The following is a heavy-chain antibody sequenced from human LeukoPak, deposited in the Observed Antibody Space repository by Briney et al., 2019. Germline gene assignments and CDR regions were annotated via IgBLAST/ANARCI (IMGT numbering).Heavy chain of an antibody. CDR2: INPNSGAT. CDR3: ARDGVGATWDI. Sequence: ASVKVSCKASGYTFTGYYLFWVRQAPGQGLEWMGWINPNSGATKYAQKFQGRVTLTTDTSIRTTYMELSSLRSEDTAVYYCARDGVGATWDIWGQGTMVTVSS. CDR1: GYTFTGYY. J-gene: IGHJ3*02. V-gene: IGHV1-2*02. D-gene: IGHD1-26*01.